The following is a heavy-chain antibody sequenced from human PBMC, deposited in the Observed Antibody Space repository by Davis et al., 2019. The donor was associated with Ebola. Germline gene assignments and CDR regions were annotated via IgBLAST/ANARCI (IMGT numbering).Heavy chain of an antibody. D-gene: IGHD1-26*01. V-gene: IGHV1-2*02. CDR1: GYTFTGYY. CDR3: ARGVDSGSNYGAFDI. CDR2: INPKSGGT. Sequence: ASVKVSCKASGYTFTGYYIHWVRQAPGQGLEWMGWINPKSGGTNYAQKFQGRVTMTRDTSINTAYMELSRLRSDDTAVYYCARGVDSGSNYGAFDIWGEGTMVTVSS. J-gene: IGHJ3*02.